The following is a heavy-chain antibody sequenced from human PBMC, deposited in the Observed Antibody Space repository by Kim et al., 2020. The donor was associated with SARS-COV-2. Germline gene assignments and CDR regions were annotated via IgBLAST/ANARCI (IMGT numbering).Heavy chain of an antibody. J-gene: IGHJ6*02. CDR2: IRSKAYGGTT. D-gene: IGHD2-15*01. V-gene: IGHV3-49*04. CDR1: GFTFGDYA. Sequence: GGSLRLSCTASGFTFGDYAMSWVRQAPGKGLEWVGFIRSKAYGGTTEYAASVKGRFTISRDDSKSIAYLQMNSLKTEDTAVYYCTRVYSPSYCSGGSCSSGGIYYYYYYGMDVWGQGTTLTVSS. CDR3: TRVYSPSYCSGGSCSSGGIYYYYYYGMDV.